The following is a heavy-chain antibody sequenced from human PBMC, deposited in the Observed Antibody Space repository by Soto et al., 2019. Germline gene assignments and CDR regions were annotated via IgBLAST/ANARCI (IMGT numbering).Heavy chain of an antibody. Sequence: GGSLRLSCAASGFTFSSYAMSWVRQAPGKGLEWVSAISGSGGNTYYADSVKGRFTISRDNSKNTLYLQMNSLRAEDTAVYYCAKDGAESSGWYSNGFDYWGQGTLVTVSS. CDR3: AKDGAESSGWYSNGFDY. CDR2: ISGSGGNT. V-gene: IGHV3-23*01. D-gene: IGHD6-19*01. CDR1: GFTFSSYA. J-gene: IGHJ4*02.